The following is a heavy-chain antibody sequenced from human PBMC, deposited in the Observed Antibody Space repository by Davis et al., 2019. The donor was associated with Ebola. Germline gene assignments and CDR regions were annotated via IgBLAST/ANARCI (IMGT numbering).Heavy chain of an antibody. CDR3: ARARDSGYDDEYFDY. Sequence: AASVKVSCKASGYTFTGYYMHWVRQAPGQGLEWMGWINPNSGGTNYAQKFQGWVTMTRDTSISTAYMELSRLRSDDTAVYYCARARDSGYDDEYFDYWGQGTLVTVSS. CDR1: GYTFTGYY. CDR2: INPNSGGT. J-gene: IGHJ4*02. D-gene: IGHD5-12*01. V-gene: IGHV1-2*04.